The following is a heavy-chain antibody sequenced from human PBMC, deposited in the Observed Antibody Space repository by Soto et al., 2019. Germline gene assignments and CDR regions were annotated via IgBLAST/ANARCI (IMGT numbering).Heavy chain of an antibody. J-gene: IGHJ4*02. V-gene: IGHV3-23*01. CDR2: ISADTDRT. CDR3: ARVGSRYCSGGSCYSGYYFDY. D-gene: IGHD2-15*01. Sequence: EVQLLESGGGLVQPGGSLRLSCAASGFTFSSYATSWVRQAPGKGLEWVSTISADTDRTYYADSVKGRFTNSRDNPKNTLSLQMNSLRAEGTAVYYCARVGSRYCSGGSCYSGYYFDYWGQGTLVTVSS. CDR1: GFTFSSYA.